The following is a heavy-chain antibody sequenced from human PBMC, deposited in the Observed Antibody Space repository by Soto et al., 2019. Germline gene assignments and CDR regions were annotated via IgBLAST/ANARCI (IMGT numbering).Heavy chain of an antibody. Sequence: QVHLLQSGAEVQKPGASVKVSCKTSGYTVNDFGITWVRQAPGLGLEWLGWIYSKAGKMNFAPKFQNRVIMTTDTPTSTAFMELTSLTFDDSAIYFCARDIAFDIDYWGQGTLVIVS. CDR1: GYTVNDFG. J-gene: IGHJ4*02. CDR2: IYSKAGKM. D-gene: IGHD2-15*01. CDR3: ARDIAFDIDY. V-gene: IGHV1-18*01.